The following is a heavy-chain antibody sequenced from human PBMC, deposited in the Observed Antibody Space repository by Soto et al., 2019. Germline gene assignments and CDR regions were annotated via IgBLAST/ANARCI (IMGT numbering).Heavy chain of an antibody. D-gene: IGHD3-10*01. J-gene: IGHJ5*02. Sequence: QVQLVQSGAEVKKPGASVKVSCKASGYTFTSYGISWVRQAPGQGLEWMGWISAYNGNTNYAQKLQGRVTMTTDTATSTAYMELRSLRSDDTAVYYCARDWYYGSGSSRNWFDPWGQGTLVTVSS. CDR1: GYTFTSYG. CDR3: ARDWYYGSGSSRNWFDP. V-gene: IGHV1-18*01. CDR2: ISAYNGNT.